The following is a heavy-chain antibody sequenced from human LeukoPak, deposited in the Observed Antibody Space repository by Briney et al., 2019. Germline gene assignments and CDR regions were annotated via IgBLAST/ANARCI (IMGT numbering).Heavy chain of an antibody. CDR2: IYTSGST. Sequence: SQTLSLTCTVSGGSISSGSYYWSWIRQPAGKGLEWIGRIYTSGSTNYNPSLKSRVTISVDTSKNQFSLKLSSVTAADTAVYYCARAHSGGSYYDYYYYYMDVWGKGTTVTVSS. V-gene: IGHV4-61*02. CDR3: ARAHSGGSYYDYYYYYMDV. CDR1: GGSISSGSYY. J-gene: IGHJ6*03. D-gene: IGHD1-26*01.